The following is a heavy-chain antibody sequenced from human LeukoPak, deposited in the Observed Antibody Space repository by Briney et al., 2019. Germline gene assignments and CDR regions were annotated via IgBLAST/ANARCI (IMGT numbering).Heavy chain of an antibody. CDR3: ATNDYGDLHRPFEF. J-gene: IGHJ4*02. Sequence: PGGSLRLSCAAAGFTFCSYGMHWVRQAPGKGLEWVAFIRYDGSNKYYADSVKGRFTISRDNSKNTLYLQMNSLRAEDTAVYYCATNDYGDLHRPFEFWGQGTLVTVSS. CDR1: GFTFCSYG. CDR2: IRYDGSNK. D-gene: IGHD4-17*01. V-gene: IGHV3-30*02.